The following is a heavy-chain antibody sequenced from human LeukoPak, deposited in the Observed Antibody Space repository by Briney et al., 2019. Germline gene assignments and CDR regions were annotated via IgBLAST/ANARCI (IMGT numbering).Heavy chain of an antibody. Sequence: HPGRSLRLSCAASGFTFSSYGMHWVRQAPGKGLEWVAVIWYDGSNKYYADSVKGRFTISRDNSKNTLYLQMNSLRAEDTAVYYCAKGGYGGNSCFDYWGQGTLVTVSS. CDR1: GFTFSSYG. CDR2: IWYDGSNK. J-gene: IGHJ4*02. CDR3: AKGGYGGNSCFDY. V-gene: IGHV3-33*06. D-gene: IGHD4-23*01.